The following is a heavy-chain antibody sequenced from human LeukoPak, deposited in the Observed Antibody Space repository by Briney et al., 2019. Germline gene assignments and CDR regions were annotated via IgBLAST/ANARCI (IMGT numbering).Heavy chain of an antibody. V-gene: IGHV3-7*01. CDR1: GFTFRSEW. CDR3: ARNLFYDLH. CDR2: IKQDGSEK. Sequence: GGSLRLSCAASGFTFRSEWMRGVRQAPGKGREGVANIKQDGSEKYYVDSVKGRFTISRDNAKNSLYLQMNSLRVEDTAVYYCARNLFYDLHWGQGTLVTVSS. D-gene: IGHD3-3*01. J-gene: IGHJ4*02.